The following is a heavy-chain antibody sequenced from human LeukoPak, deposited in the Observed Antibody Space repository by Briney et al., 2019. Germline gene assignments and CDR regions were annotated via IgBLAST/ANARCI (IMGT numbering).Heavy chain of an antibody. D-gene: IGHD3-3*02. CDR3: ARGRQFISTDAFDI. V-gene: IGHV4-59*01. Sequence: PSETLSLTCTVSGGSISSYYWSWIRQPPGKGREGIGYIYYGGSTNYTPSLKSRVTISVDTSKNQFSLKLSSVTAADTAVYYCARGRQFISTDAFDIWGQGTMVTVSS. CDR1: GGSISSYY. CDR2: IYYGGST. J-gene: IGHJ3*02.